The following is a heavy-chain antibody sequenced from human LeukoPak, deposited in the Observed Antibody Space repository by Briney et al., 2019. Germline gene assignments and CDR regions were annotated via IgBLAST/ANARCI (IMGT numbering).Heavy chain of an antibody. V-gene: IGHV3-15*01. J-gene: IGHJ4*02. D-gene: IGHD3/OR15-3a*01. CDR2: IKNKNDGGAT. CDR1: GSTFTNAW. CDR3: TTDPGDWPDY. Sequence: GGSLRLSCAASGSTFTNAWMSWVRQAPGKGLEWVGRIKNKNDGGATDYAAPMKGRFSISRDDSKNTLDLQMNSLKTEDTAVYYCTTDPGDWPDYWGQGTLVTVSS.